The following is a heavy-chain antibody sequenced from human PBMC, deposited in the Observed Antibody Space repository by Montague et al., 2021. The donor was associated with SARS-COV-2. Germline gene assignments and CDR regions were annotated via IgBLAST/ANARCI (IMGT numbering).Heavy chain of an antibody. CDR3: ARTSKLRESSSGNYYYHAMDV. V-gene: IGHV4-39*02. CDR1: GGSISSSTYY. J-gene: IGHJ6*02. CDR2: LYNGGTT. D-gene: IGHD3-16*01. Sequence: SETLSLTCNVSGGSISSSTYYWGWIRQPPGKGLEWIGNLYNGGTTNYSPSLKSRVTISVDTSKNHFSLNMASVTAADTAVYYCARTSKLRESSSGNYYYHAMDVWGQGTTVTVSS.